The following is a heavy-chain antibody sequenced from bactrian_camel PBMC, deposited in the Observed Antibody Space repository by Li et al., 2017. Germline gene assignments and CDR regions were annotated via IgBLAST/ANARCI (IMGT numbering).Heavy chain of an antibody. V-gene: IGHV3S55*01. J-gene: IGHJ6*01. D-gene: IGHD6*01. CDR2: IDSDGTT. CDR3: GASSVCPPYGTNWGSWPDFGN. Sequence: HVQLVESGGGSVQAGGSLRLSCVTSGVNLRRDCMGWFRQDPGKEREGVASIDSDGTTHYADSVRGRFTISKDNAKNTLYLQMNSLKPEDTAMYYCGASSVCPPYGTNWGSWPDFGNWGQGTQVTVS. CDR1: GVNLRRDC.